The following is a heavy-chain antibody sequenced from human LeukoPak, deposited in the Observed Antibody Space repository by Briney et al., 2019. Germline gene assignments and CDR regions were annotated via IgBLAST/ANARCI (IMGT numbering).Heavy chain of an antibody. CDR3: AKVPLYYYDSSGYYYFDY. V-gene: IGHV3-23*01. CDR2: VSGSGGST. Sequence: GGSLRLSCEASGFTFGNYAMNWVRQAPGKGLEWVSAVSGSGGSTYYAESVKGRFTISRDNSKNTLYLQMNSLRAEDTAVYYGAKVPLYYYDSSGYYYFDYWGQGTLVTVSS. J-gene: IGHJ4*02. CDR1: GFTFGNYA. D-gene: IGHD3-22*01.